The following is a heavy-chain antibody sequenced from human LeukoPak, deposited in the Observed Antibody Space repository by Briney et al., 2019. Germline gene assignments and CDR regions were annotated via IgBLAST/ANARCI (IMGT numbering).Heavy chain of an antibody. V-gene: IGHV4-39*01. CDR2: IYYSGST. CDR3: ARLMSLYNWFDP. CDR1: GGSISSSSYY. J-gene: IGHJ5*02. Sequence: SETLSLTCTVSGGSISSSSYYWGWIRQPPGKGLEWIGSIYYSGSTYYNPSLKSRVTISVDTSKNQFSLKLSSVTAADTAVYYCARLMSLYNWFDPWGQGTLVTVSS. D-gene: IGHD3-10*02.